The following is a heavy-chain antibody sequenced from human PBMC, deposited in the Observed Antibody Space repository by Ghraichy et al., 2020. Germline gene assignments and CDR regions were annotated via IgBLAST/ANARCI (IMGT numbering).Heavy chain of an antibody. Sequence: ASVKVSCKASGYTFSDYHMHWVRQAPGQGLEWMGWINPKSGGTNYAQKFQGRVTMTRDTSISTAYMELTRLNSDDTAVYFCASDLHTKTPGDYWGQGSLVTVSS. V-gene: IGHV1-2*02. D-gene: IGHD4-23*01. CDR3: ASDLHTKTPGDY. J-gene: IGHJ4*02. CDR2: INPKSGGT. CDR1: GYTFSDYH.